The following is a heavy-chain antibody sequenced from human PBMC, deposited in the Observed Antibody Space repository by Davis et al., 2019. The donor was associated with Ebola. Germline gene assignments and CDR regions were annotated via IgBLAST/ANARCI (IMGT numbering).Heavy chain of an antibody. Sequence: GESLKISCAASGFVFRNYVMSWVRQAPGKGLEWVSTLGTSADTYYADSVKGRFTISRDNSENTLHLQMNSLRADDTAVYYCAKSTMIVGDWDFDYWGQGTLVTVSS. D-gene: IGHD3-22*01. J-gene: IGHJ4*02. V-gene: IGHV3-23*01. CDR2: LGTSADT. CDR3: AKSTMIVGDWDFDY. CDR1: GFVFRNYV.